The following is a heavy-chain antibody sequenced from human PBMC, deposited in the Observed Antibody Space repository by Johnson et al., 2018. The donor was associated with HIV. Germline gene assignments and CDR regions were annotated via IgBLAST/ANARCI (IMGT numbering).Heavy chain of an antibody. CDR1: GFTFSSYA. CDR2: ISYDGSNK. J-gene: IGHJ3*02. Sequence: VQLVESGGGVVQPGRSLRLSCAASGFTFSSYAMHWVRQAPGKGLEWVAVISYDGSNKYYADSVKGRFTISRDNSKNTLYLQMNSLRAEDTAVYYCARDGVATEAHDGFDIWGQGTMVTVSS. CDR3: ARDGVATEAHDGFDI. V-gene: IGHV3-30-3*01. D-gene: IGHD5-12*01.